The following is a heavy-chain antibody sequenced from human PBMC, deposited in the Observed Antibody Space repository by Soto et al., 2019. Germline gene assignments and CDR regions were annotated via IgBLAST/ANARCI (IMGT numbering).Heavy chain of an antibody. CDR2: ISSSSSYI. Sequence: EVQLVESGGGLVKPGGSLRLSCAASGFTFSSYSMNWVRQAPGKGLEWVSSISSSSSYIYYADSVKGRFTISRDNAKNSLYLQMNSLRAEDTAVYYCAREGGYCSSTSCYKPNYYYYGMDVWGQGTTVTVSS. CDR1: GFTFSSYS. V-gene: IGHV3-21*01. CDR3: AREGGYCSSTSCYKPNYYYYGMDV. D-gene: IGHD2-2*02. J-gene: IGHJ6*02.